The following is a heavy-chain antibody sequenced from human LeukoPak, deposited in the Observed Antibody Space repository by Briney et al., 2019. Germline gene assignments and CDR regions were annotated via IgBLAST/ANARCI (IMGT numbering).Heavy chain of an antibody. CDR1: GFTFSSYE. CDR3: ARVGRSSYGLDY. D-gene: IGHD5-18*01. J-gene: IGHJ4*02. Sequence: GGSLRLSCAASGFTFSSYEMNCVRQAPGKGLEWVSYISSSGSTIYYADSVKGRFTISRDNAKNSLYLQMNSLRAEDTAVYYCARVGRSSYGLDYWGQGTLVTVSS. V-gene: IGHV3-48*03. CDR2: ISSSGSTI.